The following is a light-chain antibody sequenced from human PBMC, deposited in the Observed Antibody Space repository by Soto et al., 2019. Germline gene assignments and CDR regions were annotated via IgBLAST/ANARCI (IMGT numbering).Light chain of an antibody. CDR3: QQYGSSPIT. CDR2: AAS. Sequence: EIVMTQSPGTLSLSPGERDTFSCRLSQRVSSSYLAWYQQKPGQAPRLLIYAASSRATGIPDRFSGSGSGTDFSLTISRLESGDFAVYYCQQYGSSPITFGQGTLLE. J-gene: IGKJ5*01. V-gene: IGKV3-20*01. CDR1: QRVSSSY.